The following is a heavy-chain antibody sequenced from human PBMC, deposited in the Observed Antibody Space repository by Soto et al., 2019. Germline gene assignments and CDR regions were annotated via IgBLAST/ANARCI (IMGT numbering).Heavy chain of an antibody. J-gene: IGHJ5*02. CDR1: GFTFSSYG. CDR3: ASGDNWNTGAWVFDP. V-gene: IGHV3-33*01. D-gene: IGHD1-20*01. Sequence: QVQLVESGGGVVQPGRSLRLSCAASGFTFSSYGMHWVRQAPGKGLEWVAVIWYDGSNKYYADSVKGRFTISRDNSKNTLYLQMNSLRAEDTAVYYCASGDNWNTGAWVFDPWGQGTLVTVSS. CDR2: IWYDGSNK.